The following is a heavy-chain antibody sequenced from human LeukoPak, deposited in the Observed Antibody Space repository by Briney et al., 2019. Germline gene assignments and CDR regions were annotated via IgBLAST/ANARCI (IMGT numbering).Heavy chain of an antibody. V-gene: IGHV1-69*13. Sequence: GASVKVSCKASGYTFTGYYMHWVRQAPGQGLEWMGGIIPIFGTANYAQKFQGRVTITADESTSTAYMELSSLRSEDTAVYYCARDLRGVRGARMDVWGKGTTVTVSS. CDR1: GYTFTGYY. CDR2: IIPIFGTA. D-gene: IGHD3-10*01. CDR3: ARDLRGVRGARMDV. J-gene: IGHJ6*04.